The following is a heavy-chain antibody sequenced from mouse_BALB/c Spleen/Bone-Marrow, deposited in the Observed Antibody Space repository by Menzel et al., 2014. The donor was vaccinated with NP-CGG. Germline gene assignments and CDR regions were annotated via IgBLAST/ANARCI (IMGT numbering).Heavy chain of an antibody. CDR2: ISSGGSYT. Sequence: EVMLVESGGDLVKPGGSLKLSCAASGFTFNSYGMSWVRQTPDKRLEWVATISSGGSYTYYPDSVKGRFTISRDNAKNTLYLQMSSLKSEDTAMYYCARQTYYDYDGYFDYWGQGTTLTVSS. CDR1: GFTFNSYG. CDR3: ARQTYYDYDGYFDY. V-gene: IGHV5-6*02. J-gene: IGHJ2*01. D-gene: IGHD2-4*01.